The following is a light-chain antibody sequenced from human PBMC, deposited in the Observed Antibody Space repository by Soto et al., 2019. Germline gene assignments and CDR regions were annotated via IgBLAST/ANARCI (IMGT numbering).Light chain of an antibody. CDR2: DAS. J-gene: IGKJ1*01. V-gene: IGKV3-15*01. CDR1: QSVSTK. Sequence: EIVMTQSPATLSESPGERATLSCRASQSVSTKLAWYQQKPGQAPRLLIYDASARAIGIPARFSGSGSGTEFTLTISSLQSEDFAVYYCQQFSDWPPTTFGQGTKVEI. CDR3: QQFSDWPPTT.